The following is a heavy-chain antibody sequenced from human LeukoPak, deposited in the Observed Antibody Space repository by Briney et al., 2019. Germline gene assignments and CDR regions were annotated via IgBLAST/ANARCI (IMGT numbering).Heavy chain of an antibody. D-gene: IGHD3-10*02. CDR2: ISSSGSTI. V-gene: IGHV3-48*03. Sequence: GGSLRLSCAASGFTFSSYEMNWVRQAPGKGLEGGSYISSSGSTIYYADSVKGGFTIYRDKAKNSLYLQMNSLRAEDTAVYYCAELGITMIGGVWGKGTPVTISS. CDR1: GFTFSSYE. J-gene: IGHJ6*04. CDR3: AELGITMIGGV.